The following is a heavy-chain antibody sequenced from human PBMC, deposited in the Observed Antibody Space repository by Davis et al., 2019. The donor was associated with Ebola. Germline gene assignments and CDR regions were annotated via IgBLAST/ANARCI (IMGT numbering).Heavy chain of an antibody. CDR2: IYYSGST. J-gene: IGHJ3*02. CDR3: ARINQQLATFDI. D-gene: IGHD6-6*01. Sequence: SETLSLTCTVSGGSISSSSYYWGWIRQPPGKGLEWIGSIYYSGSTYYNPSLKSRVTISVDTSKNQFSLKLSSVTAADTAVYYCARINQQLATFDIWGQGTMVTVSS. V-gene: IGHV4-39*07. CDR1: GGSISSSSYY.